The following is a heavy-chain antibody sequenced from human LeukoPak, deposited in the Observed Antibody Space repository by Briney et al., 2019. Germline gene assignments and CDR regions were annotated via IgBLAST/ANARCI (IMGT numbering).Heavy chain of an antibody. D-gene: IGHD1-26*01. J-gene: IGHJ4*02. CDR1: GFTFSSYW. Sequence: GSLRLSCAASGFTFSSYWMSWVRQAPGKGLEWVANIKQDGSEKYYVDSVKGRFTISRDNAKNSLYLQMNSLRAEDTAVYYCARRRYSGSSQHFDYWGQGTLVTVSS. V-gene: IGHV3-7*01. CDR2: IKQDGSEK. CDR3: ARRRYSGSSQHFDY.